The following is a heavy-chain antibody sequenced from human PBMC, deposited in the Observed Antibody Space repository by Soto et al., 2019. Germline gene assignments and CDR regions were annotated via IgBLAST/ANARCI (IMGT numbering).Heavy chain of an antibody. V-gene: IGHV3-23*01. Sequence: GGSLRLSCAASGFTFSSYAMSWVRQAPGKGLEWVSAISGSGGSTYYADSVKGRFTISRDNSKNTLYLQMNSLRAEDTAVYYCAKGRLVGNYDRGVIRYWGQGTLVTVSS. D-gene: IGHD3-10*02. CDR2: ISGSGGST. J-gene: IGHJ4*02. CDR1: GFTFSSYA. CDR3: AKGRLVGNYDRGVIRY.